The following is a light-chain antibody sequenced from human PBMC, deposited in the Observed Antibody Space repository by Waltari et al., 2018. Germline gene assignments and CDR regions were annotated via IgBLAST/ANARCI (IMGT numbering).Light chain of an antibody. J-gene: IGLJ3*02. V-gene: IGLV2-8*01. CDR3: SSYAGSITFML. Sequence: YQQHPGKAPMLRILEVPKRPSVVPGRFSGSKSGSTASLTVSRLQAEDEASYYCSSYAGSITFMLFGGGTKLTVL. CDR2: EVP.